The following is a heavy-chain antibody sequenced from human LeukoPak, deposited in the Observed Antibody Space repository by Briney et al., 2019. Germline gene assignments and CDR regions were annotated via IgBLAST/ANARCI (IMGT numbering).Heavy chain of an antibody. Sequence: SETLSLTCAVYGGSFSGYYWSWIRQPPGKGLEWIGEINHSGSTNYNPSLKSRVTISVDTSKNQFSLKLSSVTAADTAVYYCASTVAGRKVWYFDLWGRGTLVTVSS. D-gene: IGHD6-19*01. J-gene: IGHJ2*01. CDR1: GGSFSGYY. V-gene: IGHV4-34*01. CDR2: INHSGST. CDR3: ASTVAGRKVWYFDL.